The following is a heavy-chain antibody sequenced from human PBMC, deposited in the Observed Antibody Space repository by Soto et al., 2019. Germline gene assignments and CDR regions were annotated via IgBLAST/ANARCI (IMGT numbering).Heavy chain of an antibody. V-gene: IGHV1-18*04. CDR2: ISAYNGNT. CDR1: GYTCTSYG. J-gene: IGHJ4*01. Sequence: QVQLVQSGAEVKKPGASVKVSCKASGYTCTSYGISWVRQAPGQGREWMGWISAYNGNTNYAQKLQGRVTMTTDTSTSTAYMELRSLISDDTALYYCARVQLRSIAADGTEDYWGHGTLVTVSS. D-gene: IGHD6-13*01. CDR3: ARVQLRSIAADGTEDY.